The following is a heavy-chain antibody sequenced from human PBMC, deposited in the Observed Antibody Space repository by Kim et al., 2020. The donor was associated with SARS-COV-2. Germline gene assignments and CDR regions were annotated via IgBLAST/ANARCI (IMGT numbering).Heavy chain of an antibody. CDR1: GFTFSSYA. CDR2: ISGSGGST. V-gene: IGHV3-23*01. D-gene: IGHD3-9*01. J-gene: IGHJ4*02. Sequence: GGSMRLSCAASGFTFSSYAMSWVRQAPGKGLEWVSAISGSGGSTYYADSVKGRFTISRDNSKNTLYLQMNSLRAEDTAVYYCAKDHDWTRGLDYWGQGTLVTVSS. CDR3: AKDHDWTRGLDY.